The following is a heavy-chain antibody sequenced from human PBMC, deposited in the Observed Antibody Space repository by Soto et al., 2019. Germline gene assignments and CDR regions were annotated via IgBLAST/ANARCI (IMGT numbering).Heavy chain of an antibody. CDR3: ARSPLWFGESEPGLDL. Sequence: AAVKVSCKASGYTFTSYGISWVRQAPGQGLEWMGWISAYNGNTHYAQKLQGRVTMTTDTSTSTAYMELRSLRSDDTAVYYCARSPLWFGESEPGLDLWGQGTLVTVSS. V-gene: IGHV1-18*01. D-gene: IGHD3-10*01. J-gene: IGHJ5*02. CDR1: GYTFTSYG. CDR2: ISAYNGNT.